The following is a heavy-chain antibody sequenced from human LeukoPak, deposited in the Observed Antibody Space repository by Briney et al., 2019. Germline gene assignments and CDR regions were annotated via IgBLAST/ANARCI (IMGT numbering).Heavy chain of an antibody. CDR3: ARDETILGVPNAFDF. V-gene: IGHV1-46*01. Sequence: EASVKISCKASGYTFTNYYMHWVRQAPGQGPEWMGIINPTGGYTSYAQKFQGRVAMTRDMSTSTVYMELSSLRSEDTAVYCCARDETILGVPNAFDFWGQGTMVTVSS. D-gene: IGHD3-3*01. CDR1: GYTFTNYY. CDR2: INPTGGYT. J-gene: IGHJ3*01.